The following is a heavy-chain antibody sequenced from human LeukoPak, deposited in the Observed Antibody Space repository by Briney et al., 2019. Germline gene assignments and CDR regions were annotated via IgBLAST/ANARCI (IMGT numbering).Heavy chain of an antibody. V-gene: IGHV1-18*01. CDR3: ARVWGYCGNTNCYQSFDY. D-gene: IGHD2-2*01. Sequence: GASVKVSCKASGYTFTSYGISWVRQAPGQGLEWMGGITPYNGHTNYAQKIQGRVTMTTDTSTSTAYMDLWSLRSDDTAVYYCARVWGYCGNTNCYQSFDYWGQGTLVTVSS. CDR1: GYTFTSYG. J-gene: IGHJ4*02. CDR2: ITPYNGHT.